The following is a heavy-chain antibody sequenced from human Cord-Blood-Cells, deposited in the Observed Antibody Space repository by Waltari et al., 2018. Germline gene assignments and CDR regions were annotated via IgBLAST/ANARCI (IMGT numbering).Heavy chain of an antibody. V-gene: IGHV1-69*01. CDR3: GGPSGYSYTDAFDI. CDR1: GGTFSSYA. D-gene: IGHD5-18*01. Sequence: QVQLVQSGAEVKKPGSSVKVSCKASGGTFSSYAISWVRQAPGQGLEWMGGSVPIVGTANDAQRCQGRVTITAEESTRTAYMGLGSGRSEVTAVYYCGGPSGYSYTDAFDIWGQGTMVTVSS. CDR2: SVPIVGTA. J-gene: IGHJ3*02.